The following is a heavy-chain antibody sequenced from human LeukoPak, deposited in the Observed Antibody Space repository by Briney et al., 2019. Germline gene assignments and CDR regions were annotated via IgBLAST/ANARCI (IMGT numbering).Heavy chain of an antibody. V-gene: IGHV3-66*01. D-gene: IGHD3-22*01. CDR3: ARGPYYYDSSGFGWFDP. J-gene: IGHJ5*02. Sequence: GGSLRLSCAASGFTLSSNYMSWVRQAPGKGLEWVSLIYSVGSTYYTDSVKGRFTISRDNSKNTLYLQMNSLRAEDTAVYYCARGPYYYDSSGFGWFDPWGQGTLVTVSS. CDR2: IYSVGST. CDR1: GFTLSSNY.